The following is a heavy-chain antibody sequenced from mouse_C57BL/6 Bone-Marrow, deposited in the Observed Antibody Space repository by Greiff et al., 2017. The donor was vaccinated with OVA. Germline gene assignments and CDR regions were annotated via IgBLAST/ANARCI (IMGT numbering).Heavy chain of an antibody. V-gene: IGHV1-81*01. Sequence: QVQLQQSGAELARPVASVKLSCKASGYTFTSYGISWVKQRTGQGLEWIGEIYPRSGNTYYNEKFKGKATLTADKSSSTAYMELRSLTSEDSAVYFCARHYGNPYYAMDYWGQGTSVTVSS. CDR3: ARHYGNPYYAMDY. CDR1: GYTFTSYG. CDR2: IYPRSGNT. D-gene: IGHD2-1*01. J-gene: IGHJ4*01.